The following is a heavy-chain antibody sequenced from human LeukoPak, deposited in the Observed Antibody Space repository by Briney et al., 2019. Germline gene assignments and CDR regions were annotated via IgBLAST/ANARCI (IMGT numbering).Heavy chain of an antibody. Sequence: GGSLRLSCAASGFTFNKYGMSWVRQAPGKGLEWVSGISGSGSNTYYAESVKDRFIISRDSTKNTLFLQVNSLRVEDTAVYYCAKYVFSYGAGSYLAHWGRGTLVSVSS. CDR1: GFTFNKYG. CDR2: ISGSGSNT. J-gene: IGHJ4*02. V-gene: IGHV3-23*01. CDR3: AKYVFSYGAGSYLAH. D-gene: IGHD3-10*01.